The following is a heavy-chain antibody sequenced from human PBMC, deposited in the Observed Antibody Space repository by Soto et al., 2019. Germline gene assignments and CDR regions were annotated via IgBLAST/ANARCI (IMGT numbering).Heavy chain of an antibody. CDR1: GFTFSSYG. D-gene: IGHD2-2*01. V-gene: IGHV3-23*01. CDR3: AKDDIVVVPAAMLAFDY. Sequence: EVQLLESGGGLVQPGGSLRLSCAASGFTFSSYGMHWVRQAPGKGLEWVSAISGSGGSTYYADSVKGRFTISRDNSKNTMYQQMNRLRAEITDVYNCAKDDIVVVPAAMLAFDYWGQGTLVTVSS. CDR2: ISGSGGST. J-gene: IGHJ4*02.